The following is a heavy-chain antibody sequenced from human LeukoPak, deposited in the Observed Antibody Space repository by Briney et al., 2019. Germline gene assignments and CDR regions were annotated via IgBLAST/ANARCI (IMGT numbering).Heavy chain of an antibody. CDR2: IYHSGST. V-gene: IGHV4-30-2*01. CDR3: ARSHCSSTSCPQHWFDP. J-gene: IGHJ5*02. Sequence: SQTLSLTCAVSGGSISSGGYSWSWIRQPPGKGLEWIGYIYHSGSTYYNPSLKSRVTISVDRSKNQFSLKLSSVTAADTAVYYCARSHCSSTSCPQHWFDPWGQGTLVTVSS. D-gene: IGHD2-2*01. CDR1: GGSISSGGYS.